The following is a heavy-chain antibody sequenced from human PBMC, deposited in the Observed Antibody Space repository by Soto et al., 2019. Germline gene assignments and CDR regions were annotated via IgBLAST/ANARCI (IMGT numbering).Heavy chain of an antibody. CDR3: ARDLGQQLCDY. CDR2: ISAYNGNK. D-gene: IGHD6-13*01. J-gene: IGHJ4*02. Sequence: QVQLVQSGAEVKKPGPSVKVSCKASGYTFNSYGISWVLQAPVQGLDRMGWISAYNGNKKYAQKIQGRVTMTTDTSTSTDYMELRSLRSDDTAVYYCARDLGQQLCDYWGQGTLVTVSS. V-gene: IGHV1-18*01. CDR1: GYTFNSYG.